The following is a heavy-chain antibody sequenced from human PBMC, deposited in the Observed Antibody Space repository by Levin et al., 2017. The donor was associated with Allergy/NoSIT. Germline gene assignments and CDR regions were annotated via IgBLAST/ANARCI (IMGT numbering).Heavy chain of an antibody. CDR1: GFTFSSYD. V-gene: IGHV3-13*04. CDR2: IGTAGDT. Sequence: LSLTCAASGFTFSSYDMHWVRQATGKGLESVSSIGTAGDTYYPDSVKGRFTISRENAKNSLYLQMNSLRAGDTAVYYCARGGPSSGWPKAAPLDYWGQGTLVTVSS. CDR3: ARGGPSSGWPKAAPLDY. J-gene: IGHJ4*02. D-gene: IGHD6-19*01.